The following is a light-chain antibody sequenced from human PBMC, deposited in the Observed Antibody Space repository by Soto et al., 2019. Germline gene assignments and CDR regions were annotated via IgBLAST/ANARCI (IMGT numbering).Light chain of an antibody. CDR1: QSVSDK. CDR3: QQYNDWPLT. Sequence: EIVMTQSSATLSVSPGERATLSCRASQSVSDKLAWYQQKPGQAPRLLIFDASTRATGIPGRFSGSGSGTEFTLTISSLQSEDFAVYYCQQYNDWPLTFGGGTKVEIK. V-gene: IGKV3-15*01. J-gene: IGKJ4*01. CDR2: DAS.